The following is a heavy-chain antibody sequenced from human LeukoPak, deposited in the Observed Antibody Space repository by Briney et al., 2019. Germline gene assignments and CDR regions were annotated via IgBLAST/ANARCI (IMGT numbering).Heavy chain of an antibody. J-gene: IGHJ5*02. CDR2: INHSGST. V-gene: IGHV4-34*01. CDR3: ARRPSGWYVNWFDP. CDR1: GGSFSGYY. D-gene: IGHD6-19*01. Sequence: PSETLSLTCAVYGGSFSGYYWSWIRQPPGKGLEWIGEINHSGSTNYNPSLKSRVTISVDTSKNQFSLKLSSVTAADTAVYYCARRPSGWYVNWFDPWGQGTLVTVSS.